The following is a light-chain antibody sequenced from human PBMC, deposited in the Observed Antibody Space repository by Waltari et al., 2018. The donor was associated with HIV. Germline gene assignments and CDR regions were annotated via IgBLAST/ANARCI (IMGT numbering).Light chain of an antibody. CDR2: KDR. J-gene: IGLJ2*01. V-gene: IGLV3-25*03. CDR3: QSADTSGTHVV. Sequence: SYELTQPPSVSVSPGQTARITCSGDALPKQYAYWYQQKPGQAPVLGIYKDRERPSGIPERFSGSSSGTTVTLTISGVQTEDEADYYCQSADTSGTHVVFGGGTKLTVL. CDR1: ALPKQY.